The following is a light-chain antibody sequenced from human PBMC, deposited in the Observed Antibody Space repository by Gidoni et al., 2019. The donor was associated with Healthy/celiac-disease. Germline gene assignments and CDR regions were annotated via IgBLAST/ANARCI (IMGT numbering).Light chain of an antibody. Sequence: EIVLTQSPGTLSLSPGERATLSCRASQSVSSSYVAWYQQKPGQPPRLLIYGSSSRATGIPDRFSGSGSGKDFTLTISRLEPEDFAVYYRQQYGSSPRTFGQGTKVEIK. CDR2: GSS. CDR3: QQYGSSPRT. CDR1: QSVSSSY. V-gene: IGKV3-20*01. J-gene: IGKJ1*01.